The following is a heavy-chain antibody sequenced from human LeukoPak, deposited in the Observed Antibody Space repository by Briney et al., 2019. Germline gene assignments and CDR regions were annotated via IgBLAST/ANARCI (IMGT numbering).Heavy chain of an antibody. D-gene: IGHD4/OR15-4a*01. CDR1: GFTFSDYY. CDR3: VSFYYSAFFDS. J-gene: IGHJ4*02. V-gene: IGHV3-11*03. CDR2: ISSSSSYT. Sequence: GGSLRLSCAASGFTFSDYYMSWIRQAPGKGLEWLSYISSSSSYTNYAGSVKGRFTISRDDAKNTLYLQMNSLRAEDTAVYYCVSFYYSAFFDSWGQGTLVTVSS.